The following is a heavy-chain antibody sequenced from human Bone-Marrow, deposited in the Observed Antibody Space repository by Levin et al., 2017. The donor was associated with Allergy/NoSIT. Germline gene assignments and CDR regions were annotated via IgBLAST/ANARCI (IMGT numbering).Heavy chain of an antibody. CDR1: GGSISSYY. CDR3: ARAPQASKYCSSTSCSSPPSGTYYYYGMDG. CDR2: IYYSGST. D-gene: IGHD2-2*01. Sequence: SETLSLTCTVSGGSISSYYWSWIRQPPGKGLEWIGYIYYSGSTNYNPSLKSRVTISVDTSKNQFSLKLSSVTAADTAVYYCARAPQASKYCSSTSCSSPPSGTYYYYGMDGWGQGTTVTVSS. J-gene: IGHJ6*02. V-gene: IGHV4-59*01.